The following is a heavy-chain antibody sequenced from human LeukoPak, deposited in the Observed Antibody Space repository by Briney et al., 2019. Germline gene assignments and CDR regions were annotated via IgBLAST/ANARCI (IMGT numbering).Heavy chain of an antibody. J-gene: IGHJ4*02. V-gene: IGHV4-34*01. CDR2: INHSGST. CDR3: ARGTGIAARMLHFDY. Sequence: SETLSLTCAVYGGSFSGYYWSWIRQPPGKGLEWIGEINHSGSTNYNPSLKSRVTISVDTSKNQFSLKLSSVTAADTAVYYCARGTGIAARMLHFDYWGQGTLVTVSS. CDR1: GGSFSGYY. D-gene: IGHD6-6*01.